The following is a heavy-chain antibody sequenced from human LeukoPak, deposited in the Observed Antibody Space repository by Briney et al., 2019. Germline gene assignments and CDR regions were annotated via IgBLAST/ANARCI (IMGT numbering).Heavy chain of an antibody. CDR3: ATLYSRDY. V-gene: IGHV3-30-3*01. CDR1: GFTFSSYA. Sequence: GRSLRPSCAASGFTFSSYAMHWVRQTPGKGLEWVAVISYDGSNKYYADSVKGRFTISRDNSKNTLYLQMNSLRAEDTAVYYCATLYSRDYWGQGTLVTVSS. J-gene: IGHJ4*02. D-gene: IGHD6-13*01. CDR2: ISYDGSNK.